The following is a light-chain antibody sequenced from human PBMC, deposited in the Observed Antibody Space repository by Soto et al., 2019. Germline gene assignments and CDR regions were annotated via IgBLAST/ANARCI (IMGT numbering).Light chain of an antibody. Sequence: EIVLTQSPATLSVSPGERVTLSCRASLSVSSNLAWYRQKPGQAPRLLIYGASTRATDIPARFSGSGSGTDFTLTIRSLQSEDFAVYYCQQYNSWPPFTFGPGTKVDIK. V-gene: IGKV3-15*01. J-gene: IGKJ3*01. CDR3: QQYNSWPPFT. CDR1: LSVSSN. CDR2: GAS.